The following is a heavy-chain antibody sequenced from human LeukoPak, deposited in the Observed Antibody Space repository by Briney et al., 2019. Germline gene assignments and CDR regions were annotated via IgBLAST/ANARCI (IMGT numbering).Heavy chain of an antibody. V-gene: IGHV4-30-4*08. D-gene: IGHD4-17*01. CDR2: IYYSGST. CDR1: GGSISSGDYY. Sequence: SQTLSLTCTVSGGSISSGDYYWSWIRQPPGKGLEWIGYIYYSGSTYYNPSLKSRVTISVDTSKNQFSLKLSSVTAADTAVYYCARVGRGLRVRSFDYWGPGTLVTVSS. CDR3: ARVGRGLRVRSFDY. J-gene: IGHJ4*02.